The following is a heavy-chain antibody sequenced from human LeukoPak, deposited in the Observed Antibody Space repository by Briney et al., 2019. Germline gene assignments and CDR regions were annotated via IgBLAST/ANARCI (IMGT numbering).Heavy chain of an antibody. CDR3: ASSIMITFGGVNY. D-gene: IGHD3-16*01. CDR2: IYYSGST. Sequence: SETLSLTCAVSGGSISSSNWWSWVRQPPGKGLEWIGSIYYSGSTYYNPSLKSRVTISVDTSKNQFSLKLSSVTAADTAVYYCASSIMITFGGVNYWGQGTLVTVSS. V-gene: IGHV4-39*01. J-gene: IGHJ4*02. CDR1: GGSISSSNW.